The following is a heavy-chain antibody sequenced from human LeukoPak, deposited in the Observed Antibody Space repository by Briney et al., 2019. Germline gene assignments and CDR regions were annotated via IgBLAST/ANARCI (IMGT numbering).Heavy chain of an antibody. CDR3: VKGGYGGYTLGIDY. J-gene: IGHJ4*02. V-gene: IGHV3-64D*06. Sequence: PGGSLRLSCSASGFTFSSYAMHWVRQAPGKGLEYVSAISTSGGSSYYADSVKDRFTISRENSKNTLHLQMSSVRAEDTAVYYCVKGGYGGYTLGIDYWGQGTLVTVSS. D-gene: IGHD5-12*01. CDR1: GFTFSSYA. CDR2: ISTSGGSS.